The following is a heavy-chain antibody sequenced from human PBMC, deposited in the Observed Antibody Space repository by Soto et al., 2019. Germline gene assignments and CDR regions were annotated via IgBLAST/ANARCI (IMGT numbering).Heavy chain of an antibody. CDR3: AKASYDYVWGSYPTTLYV. J-gene: IGHJ6*02. D-gene: IGHD3-16*02. Sequence: EVQLLESGGGLVQPGGSLRLSCAASGFTFSSYAMSWVRQAPGKGLEWVSAISGSGGSTYYADSVKGRFTISRDNSKNTLYLQMNSLRAEDTAVYYCAKASYDYVWGSYPTTLYVWGQGTTVTVSS. CDR1: GFTFSSYA. CDR2: ISGSGGST. V-gene: IGHV3-23*01.